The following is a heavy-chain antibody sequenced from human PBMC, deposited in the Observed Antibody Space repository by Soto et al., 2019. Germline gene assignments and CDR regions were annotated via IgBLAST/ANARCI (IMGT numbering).Heavy chain of an antibody. D-gene: IGHD1-26*01. CDR3: ARRGSGSYYDY. CDR1: GFTFSSYA. CDR2: ISGSGGST. V-gene: IGHV3-23*01. J-gene: IGHJ4*02. Sequence: EVQLLESGGGLVQPGGSLRLSCAASGFTFSSYAMRWVRQAPVKGLEWVSAISGSGGSTYYVDSVKGRFTISRDNSKNTLYLQMKSLRAEDTAVYYGARRGSGSYYDYWGQGTLVTVSS.